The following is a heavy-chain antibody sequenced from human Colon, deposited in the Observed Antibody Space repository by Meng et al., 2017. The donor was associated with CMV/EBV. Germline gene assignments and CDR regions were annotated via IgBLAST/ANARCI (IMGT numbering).Heavy chain of an antibody. Sequence: FRFCDFYLRWFRQAPGKGLEWFSYISNTGSIKRYSASVKGRSAISRDNAKNSLYLQINNLRDEDTAVYYCARESSGDYGDYGYFDYWGLGALVTVSS. V-gene: IGHV3-11*04. CDR2: ISNTGSIK. D-gene: IGHD4-17*01. CDR3: ARESSGDYGDYGYFDY. CDR1: FRFCDFY. J-gene: IGHJ4*02.